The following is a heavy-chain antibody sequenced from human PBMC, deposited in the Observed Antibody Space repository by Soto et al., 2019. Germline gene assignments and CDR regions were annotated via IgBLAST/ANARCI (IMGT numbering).Heavy chain of an antibody. J-gene: IGHJ4*02. CDR1: GFTFSNAW. CDR2: IKSKTDGGTT. CDR3: TTDDYDSSGYYGDY. V-gene: IGHV3-15*01. Sequence: EVQLVESGGGLVKPGGSLRLSCAASGFTFSNAWMSWVRQAPGKGLEWVGRIKSKTDGGTTDYAAPVKGRFTISRDDSKNTLYLQMNSLKTEDTAVYYCTTDDYDSSGYYGDYWGQGTLVTVSS. D-gene: IGHD3-22*01.